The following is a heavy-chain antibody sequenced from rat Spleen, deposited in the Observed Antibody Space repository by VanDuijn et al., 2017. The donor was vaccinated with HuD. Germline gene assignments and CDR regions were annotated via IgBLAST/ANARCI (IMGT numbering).Heavy chain of an antibody. D-gene: IGHD1-11*01. CDR1: GFTFSDYA. Sequence: EVQLVESGGGLVQPGRSLKFSCAASGFTFSDYAMAWVRQAPKKGLEWVATIIYDGSSTYYRDSVKGRFTISRDNAKSTLYLQMDSLRSEDTATYYCARLGYRNVMDAWGQGASVTVSS. CDR2: IIYDGSST. CDR3: ARLGYRNVMDA. J-gene: IGHJ4*01. V-gene: IGHV5-17*01.